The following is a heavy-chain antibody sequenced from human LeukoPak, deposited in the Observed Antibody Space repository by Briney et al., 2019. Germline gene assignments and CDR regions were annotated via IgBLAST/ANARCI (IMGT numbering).Heavy chain of an antibody. J-gene: IGHJ3*02. CDR3: ARGDAATITYGHDAFDI. Sequence: GSSVKVSCTASGGTFSSYAISWVRQAPGQGLEWMGGIIPIFGTANYAQKFQGRVTITADESTSAAYMELSSLRSEDTAVYYCARGDAATITYGHDAFDIWGQGTMVTVSS. CDR1: GGTFSSYA. D-gene: IGHD5-24*01. CDR2: IIPIFGTA. V-gene: IGHV1-69*01.